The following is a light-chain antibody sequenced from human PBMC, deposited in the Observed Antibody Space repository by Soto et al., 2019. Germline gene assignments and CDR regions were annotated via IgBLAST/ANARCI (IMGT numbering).Light chain of an antibody. Sequence: DIVMTQSPLSLPVTPGEPASISCRSSQSLLHSNGYNYLDWYLQKPGQSPQLLIYLGSNRASGVPDRFSGSGSGTDSTLKISRVEAEDVGVYYCMQALQTPPYTFVQGTKLEIK. V-gene: IGKV2-28*01. J-gene: IGKJ2*01. CDR2: LGS. CDR3: MQALQTPPYT. CDR1: QSLLHSNGYNY.